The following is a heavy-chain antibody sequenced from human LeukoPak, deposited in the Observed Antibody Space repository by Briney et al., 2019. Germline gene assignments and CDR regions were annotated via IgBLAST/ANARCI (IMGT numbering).Heavy chain of an antibody. D-gene: IGHD3-10*01. Sequence: PSETLSLTCTVSGGSISSSGYYWGWIRQPPGKGLEWIGSIYHSGSTYYNPSLKSRVTISVDTSKNQFSLKLSSVTAADTAVYYCARSGFGELNYFDYWGQGTLVTVSS. V-gene: IGHV4-39*07. CDR1: GGSISSSGYY. CDR2: IYHSGST. CDR3: ARSGFGELNYFDY. J-gene: IGHJ4*02.